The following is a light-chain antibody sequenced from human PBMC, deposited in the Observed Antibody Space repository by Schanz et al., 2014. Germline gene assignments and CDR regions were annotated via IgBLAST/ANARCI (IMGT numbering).Light chain of an antibody. Sequence: QAVVTQEPSLTVSPGGTVTLTCGSNTGAVTTGHYPYWFQQKPGQAPRTLIYDTNNKHSWTPARFSGALLGDKAALTLSGAQPEDEADYFCLLAYGDVQWVFGGGTKLTVL. CDR2: DTN. CDR1: TGAVTTGHY. V-gene: IGLV7-46*01. J-gene: IGLJ3*02. CDR3: LLAYGDVQWV.